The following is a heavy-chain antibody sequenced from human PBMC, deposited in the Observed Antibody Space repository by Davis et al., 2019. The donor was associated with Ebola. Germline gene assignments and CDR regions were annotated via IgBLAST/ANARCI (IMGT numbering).Heavy chain of an antibody. V-gene: IGHV1-18*01. CDR2: ISAYNGNT. J-gene: IGHJ6*02. D-gene: IGHD3-10*01. Sequence: AASVKVSCKASGYTFTSYGISWVRQAPGQGLEWMGRISAYNGNTNYAQKLQGRVTMTTDTSTSTAYMELRSLRSDDTAVYYCARDVTMVRGVSLYGGMDVWGQGTTVTVSS. CDR3: ARDVTMVRGVSLYGGMDV. CDR1: GYTFTSYG.